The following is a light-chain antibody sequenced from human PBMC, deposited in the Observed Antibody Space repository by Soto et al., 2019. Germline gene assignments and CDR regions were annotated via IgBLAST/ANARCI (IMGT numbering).Light chain of an antibody. CDR3: QQTDSTPQT. CDR1: QSICNY. V-gene: IGKV1-39*01. CDR2: AAS. Sequence: DIQMTQSPSSLSASVGDRVTISCRASQSICNYVSWYQQKPGTAPKLLIRAASTLQSGVPSRFSGSGSGTDFNLTISSLQIEDFATYFCQQTDSTPQTFGQGTNVEI. J-gene: IGKJ1*01.